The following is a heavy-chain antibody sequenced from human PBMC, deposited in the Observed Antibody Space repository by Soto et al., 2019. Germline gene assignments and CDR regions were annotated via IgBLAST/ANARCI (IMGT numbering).Heavy chain of an antibody. V-gene: IGHV4-61*01. J-gene: IGHJ4*02. CDR2: IYYSGST. Sequence: PSETLPLTCTVSGVSVSSGSYYLSWIRPPPGKGLEWIAYIYYSGSTNYNPSLKSRVTISVDTSKNQFSLKLSSVTAADTAVYYCARDDYGDYGFDYWGQGTLVTVSS. D-gene: IGHD4-17*01. CDR3: ARDDYGDYGFDY. CDR1: GVSVSSGSYY.